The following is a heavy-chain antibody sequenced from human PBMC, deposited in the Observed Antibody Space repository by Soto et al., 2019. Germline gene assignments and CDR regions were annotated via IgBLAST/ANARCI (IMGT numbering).Heavy chain of an antibody. CDR1: GASINTYS. D-gene: IGHD2-8*01. Sequence: QLQLHESGPGLVKPSETLSLTCTVSGASINTYSWGWIRQTPGKGLEWIATISDSETTYYNPSLKSRVSMSVDPSKNQFSLELNSVTATDTAVYYCARRTGVGGSWFFDYWGQGALVTVSS. CDR2: ISDSETT. CDR3: ARRTGVGGSWFFDY. V-gene: IGHV4-39*01. J-gene: IGHJ4*02.